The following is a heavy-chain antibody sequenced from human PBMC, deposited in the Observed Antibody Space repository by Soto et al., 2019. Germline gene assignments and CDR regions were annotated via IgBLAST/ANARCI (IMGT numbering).Heavy chain of an antibody. V-gene: IGHV1-3*01. CDR3: ARDRIAEHDFDY. CDR2: INAGNGNT. D-gene: IGHD2-21*01. Sequence: ASVKVSCKASGYSFTTYAIRWVRQAPGQRLEWMGWINAGNGNTKYSQKFQGRVTITRDTSTSTVYMELSSLRSEDTAVYYCARDRIAEHDFDYWGQGTLVTVSS. CDR1: GYSFTTYA. J-gene: IGHJ4*02.